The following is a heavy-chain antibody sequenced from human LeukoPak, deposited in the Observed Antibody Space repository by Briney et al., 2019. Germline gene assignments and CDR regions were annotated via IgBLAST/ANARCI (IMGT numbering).Heavy chain of an antibody. Sequence: PGGSLRLSCAASGFTVSSNYMSWVRQAPGKGLEWVSVIYSGGSTYYADSVKGRFTISRDNSKYTLYLQMNSLRAEDTAVYYCARRGSGEIYYYYGMDVWGQGTTVTVSS. V-gene: IGHV3-53*01. D-gene: IGHD1-26*01. CDR3: ARRGSGEIYYYYGMDV. J-gene: IGHJ6*02. CDR2: IYSGGST. CDR1: GFTVSSNY.